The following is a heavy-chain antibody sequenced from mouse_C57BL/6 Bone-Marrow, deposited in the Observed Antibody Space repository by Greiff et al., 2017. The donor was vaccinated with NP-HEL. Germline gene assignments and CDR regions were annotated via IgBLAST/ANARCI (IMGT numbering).Heavy chain of an antibody. V-gene: IGHV1-15*01. Sequence: SGAELVRPGASVTLSCKASGYTFTDYEMHWVKQTPVHGLEWIGAIDPETGGTAYNQKFKGKAILTADKSSSTAYMELRSLTSEDSAVYYCTRANWDYFDYWGQGTTLTVSS. D-gene: IGHD4-1*01. CDR3: TRANWDYFDY. J-gene: IGHJ2*01. CDR2: IDPETGGT. CDR1: GYTFTDYE.